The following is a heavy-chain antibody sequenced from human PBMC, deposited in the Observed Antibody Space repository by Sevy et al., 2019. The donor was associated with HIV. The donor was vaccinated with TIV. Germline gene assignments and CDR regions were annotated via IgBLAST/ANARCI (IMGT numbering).Heavy chain of an antibody. D-gene: IGHD2-2*01. CDR2: ISGSGGSS. Sequence: GGSLRLSCAASGFTFSSYAMSWVRQAPGKGLEWVSAISGSGGSSYYADSVKGRFTISRDNSKNTLYLQMNSLRAEDTAVYYCAKDRGVYCSSTSCFFLGYYDYWGQGTLVTVSS. CDR3: AKDRGVYCSSTSCFFLGYYDY. J-gene: IGHJ4*02. V-gene: IGHV3-23*01. CDR1: GFTFSSYA.